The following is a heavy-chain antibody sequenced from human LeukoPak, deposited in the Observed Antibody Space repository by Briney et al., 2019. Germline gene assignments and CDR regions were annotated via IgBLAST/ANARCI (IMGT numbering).Heavy chain of an antibody. V-gene: IGHV3-74*01. CDR2: INSDGSST. J-gene: IGHJ4*02. CDR3: ARAGAYCGGDCYSWDY. CDR1: GFTFSSYW. D-gene: IGHD2-21*02. Sequence: PGGSLRLSCAASGFTFSSYWMHWVRRAPGKGLVWVSRINSDGSSTSYADSVKGRFTISRDNAKNTLYLQMNSLRAEDTAVYYCARAGAYCGGDCYSWDYWGQGTLVTVSS.